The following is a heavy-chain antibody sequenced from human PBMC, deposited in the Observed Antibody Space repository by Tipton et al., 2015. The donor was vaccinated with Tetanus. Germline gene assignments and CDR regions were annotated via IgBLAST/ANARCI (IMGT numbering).Heavy chain of an antibody. Sequence: TLSLTCTVSGGSISSGGYYWSWIRQHPGKGLEWIGYIYYSGSTYYNPSLKSRVTISVDTSKNQFSLKLSSVTAADTAVYYCARAEERYGSGNPTIHNWFDPWGQGTLVTVS. CDR1: GGSISSGGYY. D-gene: IGHD3-10*01. CDR2: IYYSGST. V-gene: IGHV4-31*03. J-gene: IGHJ5*02. CDR3: ARAEERYGSGNPTIHNWFDP.